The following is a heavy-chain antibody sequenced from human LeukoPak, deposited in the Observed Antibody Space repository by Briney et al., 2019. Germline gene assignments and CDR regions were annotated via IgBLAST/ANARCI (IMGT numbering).Heavy chain of an antibody. CDR2: ISSSSSYI. Sequence: GGSLRLSCAASGFAFSSYSMNWVRQAPGKGLGWVSSISSSSSYIYYADSVEGRFTISRDNAKNSLYLQMNSLRAEDTAVYYCARERVPAATLDAFDIWGQGTMVTVSS. J-gene: IGHJ3*02. V-gene: IGHV3-21*01. CDR1: GFAFSSYS. D-gene: IGHD2-2*01. CDR3: ARERVPAATLDAFDI.